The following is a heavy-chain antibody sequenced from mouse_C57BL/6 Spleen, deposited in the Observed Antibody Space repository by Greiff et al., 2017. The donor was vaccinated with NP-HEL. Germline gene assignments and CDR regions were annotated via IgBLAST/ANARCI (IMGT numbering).Heavy chain of an antibody. V-gene: IGHV1-61*01. CDR1: GYTFTSYW. CDR3: ARGYDGYPWFAY. Sequence: QVQLQQPGAELVRPGSSVKLSCKASGYTFTSYWLDWVKQRPGQGLEWIGNIYPSDSETLYNQKFKDKATLTVDKSSSTAYMQLSSLTSGDSAVYYCARGYDGYPWFAYWGQGTLVTVSA. D-gene: IGHD2-3*01. J-gene: IGHJ3*01. CDR2: IYPSDSET.